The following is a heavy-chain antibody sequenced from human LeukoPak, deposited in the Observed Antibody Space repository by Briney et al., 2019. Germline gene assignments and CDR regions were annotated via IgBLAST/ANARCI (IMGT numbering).Heavy chain of an antibody. Sequence: PGASLRLSCAASGFTFGSYSMNWVRQAPGKGLEWVSYISSSSGTIYYPDSVKGRFTISRDNAKNSLYLQMNSLRDDDTAVYYCARERYGDFDYGGQGTLVSVSS. CDR1: GFTFGSYS. CDR3: ARERYGDFDY. D-gene: IGHD4-17*01. J-gene: IGHJ4*02. V-gene: IGHV3-48*02. CDR2: ISSSSGTI.